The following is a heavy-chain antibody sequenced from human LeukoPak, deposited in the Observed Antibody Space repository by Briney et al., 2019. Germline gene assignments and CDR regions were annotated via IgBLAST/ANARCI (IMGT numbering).Heavy chain of an antibody. D-gene: IGHD3-22*01. CDR3: ARSPSSGYYYSGAFDI. J-gene: IGHJ3*02. Sequence: ASVKVSCKASGYTFTSYAISWVRQAPGQGLEWMGWISAYNGNTNYAQKLQGRVTMTTDTSTSTAYMELRSLRSDDTAVYYCARSPSSGYYYSGAFDIWGQGTMVTVSS. V-gene: IGHV1-18*01. CDR2: ISAYNGNT. CDR1: GYTFTSYA.